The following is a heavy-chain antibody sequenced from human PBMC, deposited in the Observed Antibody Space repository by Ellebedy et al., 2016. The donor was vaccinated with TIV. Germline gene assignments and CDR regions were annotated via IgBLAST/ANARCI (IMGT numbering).Heavy chain of an antibody. D-gene: IGHD5-24*01. CDR1: GGSFSGYY. CDR3: ARGRQSRWLQFAYYFDY. Sequence: SETLSLTCAVYGGSFSGYYWSWIRQPPGKGLEWIGEINHSGSTNYNPSLKSRVTISVDTSKNQFSLKLSSVTAADTAVYYCARGRQSRWLQFAYYFDYWGQGTLVTVSS. CDR2: INHSGST. J-gene: IGHJ4*02. V-gene: IGHV4-34*01.